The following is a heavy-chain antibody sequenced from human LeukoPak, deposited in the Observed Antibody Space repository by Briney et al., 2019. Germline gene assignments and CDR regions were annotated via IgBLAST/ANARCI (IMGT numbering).Heavy chain of an antibody. CDR2: INHSGST. V-gene: IGHV4-34*01. D-gene: IGHD5-18*01. Sequence: SETLSLTCAVYGGSFSGYYWSWIRQPPGKGLEWIGEINHSGSTNYNPSLKSRVTISVDTSKNQFSLKLSSVTAADTAVYYCARSRGRGYSYGPPFDYWGQGILVTVSS. J-gene: IGHJ4*02. CDR3: ARSRGRGYSYGPPFDY. CDR1: GGSFSGYY.